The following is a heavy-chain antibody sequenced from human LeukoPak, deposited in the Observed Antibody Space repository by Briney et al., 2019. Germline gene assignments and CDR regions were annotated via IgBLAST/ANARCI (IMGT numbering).Heavy chain of an antibody. CDR3: ARWELLGGDWFDP. J-gene: IGHJ5*02. CDR1: GGSFSGYY. CDR2: INHSGST. Sequence: SETLSLTCAVYGGSFSGYYWSWIRQPPGKGLEWIGEINHSGSTNYNPSLKSRVTISVDTSENQFSLKLSSVTAADTAVYYCARWELLGGDWFDPWGQGTLVTVSS. V-gene: IGHV4-34*01. D-gene: IGHD1-26*01.